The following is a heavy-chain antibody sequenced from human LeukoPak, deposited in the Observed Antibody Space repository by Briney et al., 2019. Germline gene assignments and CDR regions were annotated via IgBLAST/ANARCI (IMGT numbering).Heavy chain of an antibody. CDR3: ARHGSGRYYPAEGRVDY. CDR2: INPSVGGT. CDR1: GYGFSSYY. Sequence: AASVKVSFKAFGYGFSSYYIHWVRQAPGQGREGMGIINPSVGGTTYARKFQGRVTMTRDTSTSTVYMELSSLRSEDTAVYYCARHGSGRYYPAEGRVDYWGQGTLVTVSS. D-gene: IGHD3-10*01. J-gene: IGHJ4*02. V-gene: IGHV1-46*03.